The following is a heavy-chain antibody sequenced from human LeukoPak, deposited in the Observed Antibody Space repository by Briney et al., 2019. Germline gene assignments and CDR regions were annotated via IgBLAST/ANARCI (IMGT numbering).Heavy chain of an antibody. V-gene: IGHV3-21*01. J-gene: IGHJ3*02. CDR3: ARDKSYNWNYAAAFDI. CDR1: GSTFSSYS. CDR2: ISSSSSYI. D-gene: IGHD1-7*01. Sequence: PGGSLRLSCAASGSTFSSYSMNWVRQAPGKWLEWVSSISSSSSYIYYADSVKGRFTISRDNAKNSLYLQMNSLRVEDTAVYYCARDKSYNWNYAAAFDIWGQGTMVTVSS.